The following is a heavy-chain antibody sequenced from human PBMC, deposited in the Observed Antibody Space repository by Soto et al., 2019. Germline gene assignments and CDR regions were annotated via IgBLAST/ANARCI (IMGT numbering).Heavy chain of an antibody. CDR2: ISNDGSNK. Sequence: GGSLRLSCSASGFTFSSYAMHWVRQAPGKGLECVALISNDGSNKYYADSVKGRFTISRDDSKNSLFLQMNSLSPDDTAVYYCAQGRVPASGSYRTIAYWGQGTLVTVSS. CDR3: AQGRVPASGSYRTIAY. J-gene: IGHJ4*02. D-gene: IGHD6-19*01. V-gene: IGHV3-30*04. CDR1: GFTFSSYA.